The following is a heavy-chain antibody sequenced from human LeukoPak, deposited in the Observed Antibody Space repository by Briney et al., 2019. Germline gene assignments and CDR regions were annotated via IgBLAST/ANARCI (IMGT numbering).Heavy chain of an antibody. Sequence: ASVKVSCKASGYTFTSYYMHWVRQAPGQGLEWMGIINPSGGSTSYAQKFQGRVTMTRDTSTSTVYMELSSQRSEDTAVYYCARGAARPYIVVVPAAEDYWGQGTLVTVSS. V-gene: IGHV1-46*03. CDR1: GYTFTSYY. CDR2: INPSGGST. J-gene: IGHJ4*02. CDR3: ARGAARPYIVVVPAAEDY. D-gene: IGHD2-2*01.